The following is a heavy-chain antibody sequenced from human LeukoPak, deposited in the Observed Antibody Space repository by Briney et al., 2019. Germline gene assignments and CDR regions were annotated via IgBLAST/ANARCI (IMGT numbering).Heavy chain of an antibody. V-gene: IGHV1-18*04. CDR2: ISVYNGNT. Sequence: ASVKVTCQGSGYTFTGYYMHWVRQAPGQGLEWMGWISVYNGNTNYPQKFQARVTMTTDASTRTAYMDLRSLNADDTAAYYGAIRGLSGNDDWGQGTLVTVSS. D-gene: IGHD3-10*01. J-gene: IGHJ4*02. CDR3: AIRGLSGNDD. CDR1: GYTFTGYY.